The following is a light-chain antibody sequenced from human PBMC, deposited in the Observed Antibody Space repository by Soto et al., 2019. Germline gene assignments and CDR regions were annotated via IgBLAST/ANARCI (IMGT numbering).Light chain of an antibody. J-gene: IGKJ2*01. V-gene: IGKV2-30*02. CDR1: QSLVHSDGNTH. Sequence: DVVMTQSPLSLPVTLGQPASISCRSTQSLVHSDGNTHLNWFQQRPGQSPRRLICKVSNRESGVPDRFRGSASGTDFTLKISRVEAEDVGVCYCMQGTHWPYTFGQGTKLEIK. CDR2: KVS. CDR3: MQGTHWPYT.